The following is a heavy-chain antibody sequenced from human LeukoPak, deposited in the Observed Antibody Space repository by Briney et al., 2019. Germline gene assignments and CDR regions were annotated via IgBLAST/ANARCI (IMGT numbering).Heavy chain of an antibody. D-gene: IGHD6-19*01. V-gene: IGHV1-69*13. Sequence: SVKVSCKASGGTFSSYAISWVRQAPGQGLEWMGGIIPIFGTANYAQKFQGRVTITADESTSTAYMELSSLRSEDTAVYYCATGTYSSGWPYYYYYGMDVWGQGTTVTVSS. CDR1: GGTFSSYA. CDR3: ATGTYSSGWPYYYYYGMDV. J-gene: IGHJ6*02. CDR2: IIPIFGTA.